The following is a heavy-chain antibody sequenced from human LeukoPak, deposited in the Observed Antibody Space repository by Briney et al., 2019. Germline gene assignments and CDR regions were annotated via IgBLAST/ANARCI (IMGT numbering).Heavy chain of an antibody. CDR3: ARGQVLQHCSDGSCYHLVS. J-gene: IGHJ4*02. V-gene: IGHV1-8*01. D-gene: IGHD2-15*01. CDR1: GYTFTSYD. Sequence: GASVKVSCKASGYTFTSYDINWVRQATGQGLEWMGWMNPNSGNTGYAQKFQGRVTMTRSTSINTAYMELSSLRSEDTAVYYCARGQVLQHCSDGSCYHLVSWGQGTLVTVSS. CDR2: MNPNSGNT.